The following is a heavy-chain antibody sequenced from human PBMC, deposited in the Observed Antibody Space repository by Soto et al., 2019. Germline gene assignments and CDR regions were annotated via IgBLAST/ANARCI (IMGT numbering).Heavy chain of an antibody. D-gene: IGHD4-17*01. CDR3: ARERTSDYGWFDP. V-gene: IGHV4-30-4*01. J-gene: IGHJ5*02. CDR2: IYYSGST. CDR1: GGSISRGDYY. Sequence: PSETLSLTCTVSGGSISRGDYYWSWIRQPPGKGLEWIGYIYYSGSTYYNPSLKSRVTISVDTSKNQFSLKLSSVTAADTAVYYCARERTSDYGWFDPWGQGTLVTVSS.